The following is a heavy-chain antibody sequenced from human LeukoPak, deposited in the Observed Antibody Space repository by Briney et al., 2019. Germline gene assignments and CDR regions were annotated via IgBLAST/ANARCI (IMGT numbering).Heavy chain of an antibody. V-gene: IGHV1-18*01. D-gene: IGHD6-13*01. CDR3: ARTTEAHSWQTRYYSYYMDV. Sequence: ASVKVSCKASSYTFTNYGISWVRQAPGQGLEWMGWISTYNGYTNYAQKSQGRVTMTTDTSTSTAYMEVRSLRSDDTAVYYCARTTEAHSWQTRYYSYYMDVWGKGTTVTVSS. J-gene: IGHJ6*03. CDR2: ISTYNGYT. CDR1: SYTFTNYG.